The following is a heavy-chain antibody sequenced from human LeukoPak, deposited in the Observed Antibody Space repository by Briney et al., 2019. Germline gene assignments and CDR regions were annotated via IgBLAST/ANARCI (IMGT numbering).Heavy chain of an antibody. CDR3: AEAMVGYNARFDY. CDR2: ISGSGGST. Sequence: PGGSLRLSCAASGFTFSSYAMSWVRQAPGKGLEWVSAISGSGGSTYYADSVKGRFTISRDNSKNTLYLQMNSLRAEDTAVYYCAEAMVGYNARFDYWGQGTLVTVSS. J-gene: IGHJ4*02. D-gene: IGHD5-24*01. CDR1: GFTFSSYA. V-gene: IGHV3-23*01.